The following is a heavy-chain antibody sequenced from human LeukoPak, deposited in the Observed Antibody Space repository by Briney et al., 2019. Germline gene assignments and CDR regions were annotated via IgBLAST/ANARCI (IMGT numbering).Heavy chain of an antibody. D-gene: IGHD3-22*01. Sequence: NHGESLKISCKGSGYSFTSYWIAWVRQMPGKGLEWMGIIYPGDPDTRYSPSFQGQVTISADKSISTAYLQWSSLKASGTAMYYCARTYDSSPTGYFDYWGQGTLVTVSS. V-gene: IGHV5-51*01. CDR1: GYSFTSYW. CDR3: ARTYDSSPTGYFDY. J-gene: IGHJ4*02. CDR2: IYPGDPDT.